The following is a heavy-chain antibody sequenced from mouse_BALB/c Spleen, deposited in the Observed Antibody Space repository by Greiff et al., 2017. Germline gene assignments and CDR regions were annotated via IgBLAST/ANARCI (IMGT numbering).Heavy chain of an antibody. D-gene: IGHD1-1*01. V-gene: IGHV14-3*02. J-gene: IGHJ4*01. CDR2: IDPANGNT. Sequence: EVKLVESGAELVKPGASVKLSCTASGFNIKDTYMHWVKQRPEQGLEWIGRIDPANGNTKYDPKFQGKATITADTSSNTAYLQLSSLTSEDTAVYYCAREYYYGSSYYYAMGYWGQGTSVTVSS. CDR3: AREYYYGSSYYYAMGY. CDR1: GFNIKDTY.